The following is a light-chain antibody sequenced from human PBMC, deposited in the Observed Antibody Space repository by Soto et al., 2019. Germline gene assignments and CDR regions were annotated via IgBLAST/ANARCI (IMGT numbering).Light chain of an antibody. CDR2: DAS. CDR3: QHYGGMWA. J-gene: IGKJ1*01. CDR1: QSISSW. V-gene: IGKV1-5*01. Sequence: DIQMTQSASTLSASLGDRVTITCRASQSISSWLAWYQQRPGKAPKVLIYDASNLESGVPSRFSGSGSGTEFILTISSLKPDDFATYCCQHYGGMWAFGQGTKVDIK.